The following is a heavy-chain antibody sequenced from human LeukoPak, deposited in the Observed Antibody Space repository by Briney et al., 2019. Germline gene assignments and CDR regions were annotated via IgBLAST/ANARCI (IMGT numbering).Heavy chain of an antibody. Sequence: KSSETLSLTCTVSGGSINSGSYYWGWIRQPPGKGLEWIGNVYYTGNTYYNPSLKSRVSISVDTSKNHFSLILSSVTAADTAVYYCASLNYYTSGRYYYGLNYWGQGILVTVSS. CDR3: ASLNYYTSGRYYYGLNY. CDR1: GGSINSGSYY. V-gene: IGHV4-39*02. J-gene: IGHJ4*02. CDR2: VYYTGNT. D-gene: IGHD3-10*01.